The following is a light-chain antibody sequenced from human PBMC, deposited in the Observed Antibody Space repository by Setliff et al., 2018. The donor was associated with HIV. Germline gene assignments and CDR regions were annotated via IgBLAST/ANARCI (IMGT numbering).Light chain of an antibody. CDR2: EDN. V-gene: IGLV2-23*01. CDR3: CSNAGSGFS. Sequence: QSALTQPASLSGSPGQPITVSCTGNSSDAGSFDLVSWYQQSPGKAPRLLIFEDNRRPLRAHNRFSASKSGNTASLTISGLQAEDEAVYYCCSNAGSGFSFGTGTKVTVL. CDR1: SSDAGSFDL. J-gene: IGLJ1*01.